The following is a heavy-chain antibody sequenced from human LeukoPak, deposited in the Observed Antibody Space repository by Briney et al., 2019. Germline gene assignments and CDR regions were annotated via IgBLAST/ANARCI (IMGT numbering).Heavy chain of an antibody. J-gene: IGHJ3*02. D-gene: IGHD3-22*01. CDR1: GFTFSSYG. CDR3: ARDRAVVVHDI. CDR2: ISYDGSNK. V-gene: IGHV3-30*03. Sequence: GGSLRLSCAASGFTFSSYGMHWVRQAPGKGLEWVAVISYDGSNKYYADSVKGRFTISRDNSKNTLYLQMNSLRAEDTAVYYCARDRAVVVHDIWGQGTMVTVSS.